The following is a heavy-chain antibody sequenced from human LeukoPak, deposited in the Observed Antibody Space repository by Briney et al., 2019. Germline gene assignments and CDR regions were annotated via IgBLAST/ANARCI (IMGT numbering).Heavy chain of an antibody. CDR2: ISPNSGGS. CDR3: ARAVVGSYFDY. V-gene: IGHV1-2*02. D-gene: IGHD1-26*01. CDR1: GYIFTDYY. J-gene: IGHJ4*02. Sequence: GASVKVSCKASGYIFTDYYMHWMRQAPGQGLEWMGWISPNSGGSKYAQKFQGRATMTRDTSISTAYMELSGLRSDDTAVYYCARAVVGSYFDYWGQGTLVTVSS.